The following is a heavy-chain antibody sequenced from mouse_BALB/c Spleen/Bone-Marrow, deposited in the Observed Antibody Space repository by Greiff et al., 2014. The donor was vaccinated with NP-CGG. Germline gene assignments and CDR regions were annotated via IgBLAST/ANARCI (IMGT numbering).Heavy chain of an antibody. CDR1: GYAFSSYW. CDR2: IYPGDGDT. J-gene: IGHJ2*01. CDR3: ARVRNWADY. D-gene: IGHD4-1*01. Sequence: QVQLKESGAELVRPGSSVKISCKASGYAFSSYWMNWVKQRPGQGLEWIGQIYPGDGDTNYNGKFKGKATLTADKSSSTAYMQLSSLTSEDSAVYSCARVRNWADYWGQGTTLTVSS. V-gene: IGHV1-80*01.